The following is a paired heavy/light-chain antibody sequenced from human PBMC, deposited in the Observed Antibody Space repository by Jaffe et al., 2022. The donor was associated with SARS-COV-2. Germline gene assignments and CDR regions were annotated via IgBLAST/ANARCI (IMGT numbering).Heavy chain of an antibody. CDR1: GGSISGGSYY. D-gene: IGHD4-17*01. CDR2: VHTTGSS. J-gene: IGHJ4*02. Sequence: QVQLQESGPGLVKPSQTLSLTCTVSGGSISGGSYYWSWIRQPAGKELEWIGRVHTTGSSNYNPSLKSRVTISIDTSKNQFSLDLTSVTAADTAVYYCARESAVTTLDCWGQGTLVTVSS. V-gene: IGHV4-61*02. CDR3: ARESAVTTLDC.
Light chain of an antibody. V-gene: IGKV4-1*01. CDR2: WAS. Sequence: DIVMTQSPDSLAVSLGERATINCKSSQSVLYNSNNKNYLAWYQQKPGQPPKLLIYWASTRESGVPDRFSGGGSGTDFTLTISSLQAADVGVYFCQHYYGTPRTFGQGTKVEIK. CDR3: QHYYGTPRT. J-gene: IGKJ1*01. CDR1: QSVLYNSNNKNY.